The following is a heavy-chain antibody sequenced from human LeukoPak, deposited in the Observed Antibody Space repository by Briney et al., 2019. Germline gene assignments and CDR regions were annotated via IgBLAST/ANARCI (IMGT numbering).Heavy chain of an antibody. V-gene: IGHV1-46*01. CDR2: INPSGGST. D-gene: IGHD2-2*01. CDR1: GYTFTSYY. CDR3: ARFPGGSSALPGDFDY. Sequence: ASVKVSCKASGYTFTSYYMHWVRQAPGQGLEWMGIINPSGGSTSYAQKFQGRVTMTRDTSTSTVYVELSSLRSEDTAVYYCARFPGGSSALPGDFDYWGQGTLVTVSS. J-gene: IGHJ4*02.